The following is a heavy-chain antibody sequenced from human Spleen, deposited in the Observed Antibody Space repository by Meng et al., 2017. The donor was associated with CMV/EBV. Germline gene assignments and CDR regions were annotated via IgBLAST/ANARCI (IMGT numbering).Heavy chain of an antibody. CDR1: GGSVRTSSYY. J-gene: IGHJ6*02. D-gene: IGHD3-3*01. Sequence: SETLSLTCTVSGGSVRTSSYYWGWIRQPPGKGLEWIGSVYYSGNTYYSPSLRGRVTISVDTSKNQFSLKLSSVTAADTAVYYCAGHDFWSGYHYYYGMDVWGQGTTVTVSS. CDR2: VYYSGNT. V-gene: IGHV4-39*07. CDR3: AGHDFWSGYHYYYGMDV.